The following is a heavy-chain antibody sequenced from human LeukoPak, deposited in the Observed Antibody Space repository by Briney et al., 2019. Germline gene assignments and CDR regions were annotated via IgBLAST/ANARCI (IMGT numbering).Heavy chain of an antibody. CDR2: IYTSGST. J-gene: IGHJ4*02. CDR1: GGSISSGSYY. CDR3: ARERTDTSMDY. V-gene: IGHV4-61*02. Sequence: PSQTLSLTCTVSGGSISSGSYYWTWIRQPAGEGLEWIGRIYTSGSTNHNPSLKSRVTISLDTSKNQFSLKLISVTAADTAVYFCARERTDTSMDYWGQGTLVTVSS. D-gene: IGHD5-18*01.